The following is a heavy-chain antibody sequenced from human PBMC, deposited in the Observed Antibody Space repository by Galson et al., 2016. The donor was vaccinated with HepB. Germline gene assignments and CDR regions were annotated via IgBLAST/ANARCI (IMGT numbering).Heavy chain of an antibody. V-gene: IGHV3-11*05. CDR3: ARGPQPGPNWFDP. J-gene: IGHJ5*02. D-gene: IGHD1-14*01. Sequence: SLRLSCAASGFIFSDSYMSWIRQAPGKGLEWVSYISFSSAYTNYADSVMGRFTISRDNARNSLYLQMNSLRLEDTAVYYCARGPQPGPNWFDPWGLGTLVSVSS. CDR2: ISFSSAYT. CDR1: GFIFSDSY.